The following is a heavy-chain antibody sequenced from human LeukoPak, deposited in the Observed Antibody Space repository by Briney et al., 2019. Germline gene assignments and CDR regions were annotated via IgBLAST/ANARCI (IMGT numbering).Heavy chain of an antibody. CDR1: GFTFSSYA. D-gene: IGHD3-10*01. J-gene: IGHJ4*02. V-gene: IGHV3-30-3*01. CDR2: ISYDGSNK. Sequence: GGSLRLSCAASGFTFSSYAMHWVRQAPVEGLEWVAVISYDGSNKYYADSVKGRFTISRDNSKNTLYLQMNSLRAEDTAVYYCARAKSVPTYYYGSGSYYLDYWGQGTLVTVSS. CDR3: ARAKSVPTYYYGSGSYYLDY.